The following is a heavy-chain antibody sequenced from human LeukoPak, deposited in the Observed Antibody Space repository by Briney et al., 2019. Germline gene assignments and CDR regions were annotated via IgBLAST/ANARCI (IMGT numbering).Heavy chain of an antibody. J-gene: IGHJ4*02. V-gene: IGHV3-30*03. Sequence: GGSLRLSCAASGFTFSGYGMHWVRQAPGKGLEWVAVISYDGSNKYYADSVKGRFTISRDNSKNTLYLQMNSLRAEDTAVYYCARDGAYGDYLDYWGQGTLVTVSS. CDR3: ARDGAYGDYLDY. CDR1: GFTFSGYG. D-gene: IGHD4-17*01. CDR2: ISYDGSNK.